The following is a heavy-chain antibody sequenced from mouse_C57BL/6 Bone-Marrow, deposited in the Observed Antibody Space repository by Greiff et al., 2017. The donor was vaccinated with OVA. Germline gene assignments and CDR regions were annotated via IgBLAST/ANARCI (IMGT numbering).Heavy chain of an antibody. CDR1: GFNIKDYY. CDR2: IDPEDGET. V-gene: IGHV14-2*01. D-gene: IGHD1-1*01. J-gene: IGHJ2*01. CDR3: AGITTVVARGDYFDY. Sequence: EVQLVESGAELVKPGASVKLSCTASGFNIKDYYMHWVKQRTEQGLEWIGRIDPEDGETKYAPKFQGKATITADTSSNTAYLQLSSLTSEDTAVYYCAGITTVVARGDYFDYWGQGTTLTVSS.